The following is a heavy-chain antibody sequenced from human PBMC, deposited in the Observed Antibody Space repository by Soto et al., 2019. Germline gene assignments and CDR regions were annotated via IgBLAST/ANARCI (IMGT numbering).Heavy chain of an antibody. Sequence: PSETLSLTCTVSGGSISSSSYYWGWIRQPPGKGLEWIGSIYYSGSTYYNPSLKSRVTISVDTSKNQFSLKLSSVTAADTAVYYCASGAVAATGYFQHWGQGTLVTVSS. CDR2: IYYSGST. CDR3: ASGAVAATGYFQH. V-gene: IGHV4-39*01. D-gene: IGHD2-15*01. CDR1: GGSISSSSYY. J-gene: IGHJ1*01.